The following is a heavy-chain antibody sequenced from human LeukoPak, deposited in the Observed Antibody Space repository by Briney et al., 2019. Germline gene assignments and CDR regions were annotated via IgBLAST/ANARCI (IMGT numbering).Heavy chain of an antibody. CDR2: IYYSGST. Sequence: SETLSLTCTVSGYSISSGHYWGWIRQPPGKGLEWIGYIYYSGSTNYNPSLKSRVTISVDTSKNQFSLKLSSVTAADTAVYYCARGTTVTDDWGQGTLVTVSS. J-gene: IGHJ4*02. D-gene: IGHD4-17*01. V-gene: IGHV4-61*01. CDR1: GYSISSGHY. CDR3: ARGTTVTDD.